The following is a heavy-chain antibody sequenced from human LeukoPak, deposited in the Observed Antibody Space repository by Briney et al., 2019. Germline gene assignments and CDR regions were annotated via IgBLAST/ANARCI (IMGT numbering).Heavy chain of an antibody. V-gene: IGHV4-4*07. Sequence: SETLSLTCSVSGDSITYFYWSWIRQAAGKGLEWIGRISSSGSTDYNASLKSRVTMSVDTSKNQLSPKVISVTAADTAVYYCARDQTVAGLNWFDPWGQGTLVIVSS. CDR2: ISSSGST. D-gene: IGHD6-19*01. J-gene: IGHJ5*02. CDR1: GDSITYFY. CDR3: ARDQTVAGLNWFDP.